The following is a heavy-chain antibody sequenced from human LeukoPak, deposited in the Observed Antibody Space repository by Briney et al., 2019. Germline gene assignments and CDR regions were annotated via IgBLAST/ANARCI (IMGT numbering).Heavy chain of an antibody. CDR3: ARGYYDSSGYHDAFDI. CDR1: GGSISSYY. J-gene: IGHJ3*02. V-gene: IGHV4-59*01. Sequence: PSETLSLTCTVSGGSISSYYWSWIRQPPGKGLEWIGYIYYSGSTNYNPSLKSRVTISVDTSKNQFSLKLSSVTAADTAVYYCARGYYDSSGYHDAFDIWGQGTMVTVSS. CDR2: IYYSGST. D-gene: IGHD3-22*01.